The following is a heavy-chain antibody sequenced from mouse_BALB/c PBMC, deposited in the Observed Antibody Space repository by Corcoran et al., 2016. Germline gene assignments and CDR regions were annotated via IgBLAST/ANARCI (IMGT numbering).Heavy chain of an antibody. D-gene: IGHD1-1*01. CDR3: ARIYDYCSSGAMDY. CDR2: INTNNGGT. CDR1: GYTFTDYN. V-gene: IGHV1-18*01. Sequence: EVLLQQSGPELVKPGASVTIPCKASGYTFTDYNMDWVKQSHGKSLEWIGDINTNNGGTIYNQKFKGKATLTVDKSSSTAYIELRSLTSEDTAVYYCARIYDYCSSGAMDYWGQGTSVTVSS. J-gene: IGHJ4*01.